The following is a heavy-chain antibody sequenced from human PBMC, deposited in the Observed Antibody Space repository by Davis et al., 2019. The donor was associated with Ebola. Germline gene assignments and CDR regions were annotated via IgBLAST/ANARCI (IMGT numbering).Heavy chain of an antibody. D-gene: IGHD2-21*01. V-gene: IGHV1-69*04. CDR3: ARQGYCGGDCYSHLYYYYGMDV. CDR2: IIPILGIA. Sequence: AASVKVSCKASGGTFSSYAISWVRQAPGQGLEWMGRIIPILGIANYAQKLQGRVTMTTDTSTSQAYMELRSLSSDETAVYYCARQGYCGGDCYSHLYYYYGMDVWGQGTTVTVSS. CDR1: GGTFSSYA. J-gene: IGHJ6*02.